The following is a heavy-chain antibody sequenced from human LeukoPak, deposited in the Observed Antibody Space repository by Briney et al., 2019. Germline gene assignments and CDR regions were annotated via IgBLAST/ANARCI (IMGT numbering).Heavy chain of an antibody. Sequence: PGRSLRLSCAASGFTFSDYGMHWVRQAPGKGLEWVAVVWYDGSNTYYADSVKGRFTISRDNSKNTLYLQMNSLRAEDTAVYYCAKDPDGVDYWGQGTLVTVSS. V-gene: IGHV3-33*06. CDR3: AKDPDGVDY. CDR1: GFTFSDYG. D-gene: IGHD3-16*01. J-gene: IGHJ4*02. CDR2: VWYDGSNT.